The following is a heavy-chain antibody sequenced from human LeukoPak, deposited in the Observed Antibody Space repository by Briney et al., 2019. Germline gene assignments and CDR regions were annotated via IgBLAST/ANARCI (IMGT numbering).Heavy chain of an antibody. CDR2: ISYDGSNK. J-gene: IGHJ4*02. D-gene: IGHD2-2*01. V-gene: IGHV3-30*03. CDR1: GFTFSSYG. CDR3: ARDLGYCSSTSCYAPFDY. Sequence: GGSLRLSCAASGFTFSSYGMHWVRQAPGKGLEWVAVISYDGSNKYYADSVKGRFTISRDNSKNTLYLQMNSLRAEDTAVYYCARDLGYCSSTSCYAPFDYWGQGTLVTVSS.